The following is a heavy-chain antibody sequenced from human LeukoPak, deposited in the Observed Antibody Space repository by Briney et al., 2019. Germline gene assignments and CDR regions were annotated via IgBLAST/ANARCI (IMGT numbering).Heavy chain of an antibody. D-gene: IGHD6-13*01. V-gene: IGHV3-30-3*01. CDR1: GFTFSSYA. J-gene: IGHJ4*02. Sequence: GGSLRLSCAASGFTFSSYAMHWVRQAPGEGLEWVAVISYDGSNKYYADSVKGRFTISRDNSKNTLYLQMNSLRAEGTAVYYCAVEGIAAAGILDYWGQGTLVTVSS. CDR2: ISYDGSNK. CDR3: AVEGIAAAGILDY.